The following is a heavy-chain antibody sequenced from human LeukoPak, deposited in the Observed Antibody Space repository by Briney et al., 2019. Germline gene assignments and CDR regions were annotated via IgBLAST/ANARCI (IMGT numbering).Heavy chain of an antibody. J-gene: IGHJ4*02. CDR2: INHSGST. CDR3: ARHSTFFGVVIIKGRVRGPF. Sequence: PSETLSLTCAVYGGSFSGYYWSWIRQPPGKGLEWIGEINHSGSTNYNPSLKSRVTISVDTSKNQFSLKLSSVTAADTAVYYCARHSTFFGVVIIKGRVRGPFWGQGTLVIVSS. D-gene: IGHD3-3*01. CDR1: GGSFSGYY. V-gene: IGHV4-34*01.